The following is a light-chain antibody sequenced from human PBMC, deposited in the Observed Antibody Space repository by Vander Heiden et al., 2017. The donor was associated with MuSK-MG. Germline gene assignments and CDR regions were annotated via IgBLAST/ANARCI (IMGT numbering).Light chain of an antibody. V-gene: IGLV3-1*01. CDR3: QAWDSSTAV. Sequence: SYELTQPPSVSVSPGQTASITCSGDNLGDKYACWYQQKPGQAPLLVIYEDSRRPSGVPERFSGSNSGNTATLTISGTQAMDEADYYCQAWDSSTAVFGGGTQLTVL. J-gene: IGLJ7*01. CDR1: NLGDKY. CDR2: EDS.